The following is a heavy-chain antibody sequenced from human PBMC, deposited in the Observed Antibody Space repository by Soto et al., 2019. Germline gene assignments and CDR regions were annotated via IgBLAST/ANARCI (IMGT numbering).Heavy chain of an antibody. CDR1: GFRFNDYT. CDR2: ISWNGGST. J-gene: IGHJ6*02. D-gene: IGHD3-10*01. CDR3: AKDLDYGSYYYYAMDV. Sequence: EVQLVESGGVVVQPGGSLRLSCAASGFRFNDYTMHWVRQVPRKGLEWVGLISWNGGSTHYADSVKGRFAISRDNIKNSLYLQMNTLRTDDTALYYCAKDLDYGSYYYYAMDVWGRGTTVTVSS. V-gene: IGHV3-43*01.